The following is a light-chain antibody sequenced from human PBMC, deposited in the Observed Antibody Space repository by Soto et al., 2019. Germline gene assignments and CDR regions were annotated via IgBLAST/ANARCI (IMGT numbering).Light chain of an antibody. Sequence: QSSLTQPRSVSGSPGQSVTISCTGTSSDVGGYNYVSWYQQHPGKAPKLMIYDVSKRPSGVPDRFPGSKSGNTASLTLSGLQTEDEADYYCCSYAGTYSLLGGGTKLTVL. J-gene: IGLJ2*01. CDR2: DVS. V-gene: IGLV2-11*01. CDR3: CSYAGTYSL. CDR1: SSDVGGYNY.